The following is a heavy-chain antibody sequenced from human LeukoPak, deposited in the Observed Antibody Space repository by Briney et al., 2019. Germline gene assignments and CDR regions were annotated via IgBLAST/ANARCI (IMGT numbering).Heavy chain of an antibody. CDR1: GVTFSSYG. Sequence: GTLRLSCAASGVTFSSYGRSWVRRAPGKGLEWVSAISGSGGSRYYADSVKGRFTISRDNSKNTMYLQLNSLRAGDAAVYYCVCTYVEMASGGQGTLVTVS. V-gene: IGHV3-23*01. D-gene: IGHD5-24*01. J-gene: IGHJ4*02. CDR3: VCTYVEMAS. CDR2: ISGSGGSR.